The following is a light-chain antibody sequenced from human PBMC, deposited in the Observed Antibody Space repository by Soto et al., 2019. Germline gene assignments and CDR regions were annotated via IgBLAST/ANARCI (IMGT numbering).Light chain of an antibody. J-gene: IGLJ1*01. Sequence: QSVLTQPASVSGSPGQSITISCTGTSSDVGSYNLVSSYQQHPGKAPKLMIYEVSKRPSGVSNRFSGSKSGNTASLTISGLQAEDEADYYCCSYAGSSTFPYVFGTGTKLTVL. V-gene: IGLV2-23*02. CDR1: SSDVGSYNL. CDR3: CSYAGSSTFPYV. CDR2: EVS.